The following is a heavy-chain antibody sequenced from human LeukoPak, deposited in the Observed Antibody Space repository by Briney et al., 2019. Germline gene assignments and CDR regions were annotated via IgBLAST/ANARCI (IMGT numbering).Heavy chain of an antibody. D-gene: IGHD4-23*01. CDR1: GFTFDDYA. CDR3: AKDGRVVYGGNLEAYYFVY. Sequence: PGGSLRLSCAASGFTFDDYAMHWVRHAPGKGLEWVSGISWNSGSIGYADSVKGRFTISRDNAKNSLYLQMNSLRAEGTALYYCAKDGRVVYGGNLEAYYFVYWGEGALVTVSS. V-gene: IGHV3-9*01. CDR2: ISWNSGSI. J-gene: IGHJ4*02.